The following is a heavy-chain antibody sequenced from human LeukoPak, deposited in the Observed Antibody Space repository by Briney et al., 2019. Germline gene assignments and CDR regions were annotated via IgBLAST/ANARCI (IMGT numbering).Heavy chain of an antibody. D-gene: IGHD5/OR15-5a*01. CDR2: IYYSGST. Sequence: SETLSLTCAVYGGSFSGYYWSWLRQPPGKGLEWIGYIYYSGSTNYNPSLKSRVTISVDTSKNQFSLKLSPVTAADTAVYYCARQVSTHYYYYYGMDVWGQGTTVTVSS. CDR1: GGSFSGYY. V-gene: IGHV4-59*08. J-gene: IGHJ6*02. CDR3: ARQVSTHYYYYYGMDV.